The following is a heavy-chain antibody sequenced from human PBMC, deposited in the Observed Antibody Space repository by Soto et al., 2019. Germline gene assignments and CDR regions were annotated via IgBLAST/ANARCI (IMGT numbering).Heavy chain of an antibody. CDR1: GFTFSSYW. D-gene: IGHD3-22*01. CDR2: IRGSGSGK. Sequence: GGSLRLSCAASGFTFSSYWMSWVRQAPGKGLEWVSAIRGSGSGKYYADSVKGRFTISRDNSKNTLYLQMNSLRAEDTAVYYCAKDLRVNRPYYFDYWGQGTLVTVSS. CDR3: AKDLRVNRPYYFDY. V-gene: IGHV3-23*01. J-gene: IGHJ4*02.